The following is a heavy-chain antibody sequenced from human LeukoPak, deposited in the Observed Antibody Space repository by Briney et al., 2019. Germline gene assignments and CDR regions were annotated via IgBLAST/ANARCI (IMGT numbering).Heavy chain of an antibody. V-gene: IGHV4-4*07. CDR1: GGSISSYY. CDR2: IYSGGST. Sequence: PSETLSLTSTVSGGSISSYYWSCIRQPAGKGLEWTGRIYSGGSTNYNPSLKSRVTMSVDSSNNQFSLKLSSVTAADTAVFYCARENTGSYREFDYWGQGTLVTVSS. J-gene: IGHJ4*02. D-gene: IGHD1-26*01. CDR3: ARENTGSYREFDY.